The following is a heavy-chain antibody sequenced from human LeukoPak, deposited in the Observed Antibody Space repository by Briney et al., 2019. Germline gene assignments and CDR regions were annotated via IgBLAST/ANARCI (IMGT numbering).Heavy chain of an antibody. CDR1: GYTFSGHY. V-gene: IGHV1-2*06. CDR3: ARETRDFSGYDN. CDR2: INAKSGGT. Sequence: ASVKVSCTASGYTFSGHYMHWVRQAPGPGLEWMGRINAKSGGTNHAPRFQGRVTTTRDTSISTVYMELSSLRYDDTAVYYCARETRDFSGYDNWGQGTLVTVSS. J-gene: IGHJ4*02. D-gene: IGHD5-12*01.